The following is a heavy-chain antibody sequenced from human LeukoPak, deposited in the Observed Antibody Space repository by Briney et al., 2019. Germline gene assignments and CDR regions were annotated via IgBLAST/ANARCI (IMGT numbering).Heavy chain of an antibody. CDR2: IYISVST. D-gene: IGHD2-15*01. CDR3: ARQRCSGNTCYRVDQLYYMDV. J-gene: IGHJ6*03. V-gene: IGHV4-4*09. CDR1: GDSINDHY. Sequence: SETLSLTCTVSGDSINDHYWSWIRQPPGAGLERIGYIYISVSTNYNPSLKSRVTISIDTSKSQFSLKLTSVTAADTGVYYCARQRCSGNTCYRVDQLYYMDVWGKGTTVTVSS.